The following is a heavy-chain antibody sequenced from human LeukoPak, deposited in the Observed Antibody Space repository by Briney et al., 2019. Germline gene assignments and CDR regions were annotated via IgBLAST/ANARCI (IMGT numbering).Heavy chain of an antibody. CDR1: GFSFNSYA. CDR3: AKDRVSGDGYNSLDY. Sequence: GGSLRLSCAASGFSFNSYAMYWVRQVPGKGLEWVSDITGPADVTTYADSVKGRFTISRDNSKNTVFLQMDSLRAEDTAVYYCAKDRVSGDGYNSLDYWGQGTLVTVSS. J-gene: IGHJ4*02. D-gene: IGHD5-24*01. CDR2: ITGPADVT. V-gene: IGHV3-23*01.